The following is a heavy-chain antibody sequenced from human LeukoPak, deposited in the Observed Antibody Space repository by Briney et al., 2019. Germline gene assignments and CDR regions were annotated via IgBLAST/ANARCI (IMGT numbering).Heavy chain of an antibody. CDR2: ISGSGGST. Sequence: GGSLRLSCAASGFTVSSKYMSWVRQAPGKGLEWVSAISGSGGSTYYADSVKGRFTISRDNSKNTLYLQMNSLRAEDTAVYYCAKDLGYSGYGEGYWGQGTLVTVSS. CDR3: AKDLGYSGYGEGY. J-gene: IGHJ4*02. V-gene: IGHV3-23*01. D-gene: IGHD5-12*01. CDR1: GFTVSSKY.